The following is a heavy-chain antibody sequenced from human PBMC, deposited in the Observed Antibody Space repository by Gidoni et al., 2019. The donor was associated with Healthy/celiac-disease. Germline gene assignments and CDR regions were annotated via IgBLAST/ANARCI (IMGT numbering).Heavy chain of an antibody. V-gene: IGHV4-34*01. Sequence: QLQLHQWLAGLLKPSETLSLPCPVYGGSFLVYSFLRQPPGKGLEWIGEIHHSGTTKYNPSLKSRVTISVDTSKSQFSLKLSSVTAADTAMYYCATLGGIFFRGERKQPTERGRRFDYWGQGTLVTVSS. CDR2: IHHSGTT. CDR1: GGSFLVYS. J-gene: IGHJ4*02. D-gene: IGHD2-15*01. CDR3: ATLGGIFFRGERKQPTERGRRFDY.